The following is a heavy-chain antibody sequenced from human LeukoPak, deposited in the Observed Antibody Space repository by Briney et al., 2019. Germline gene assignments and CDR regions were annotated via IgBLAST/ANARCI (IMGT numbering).Heavy chain of an antibody. CDR3: ARDRGYSYGPHDAFDI. D-gene: IGHD5-18*01. V-gene: IGHV1-2*02. Sequence: ASVKVSCKASGYTSTGYYMHWVRRAPGQGLEWMGWINPNSGGANYAQKFQGRVTMTRDTSISTAYMELSRLRSDDTAVYYCARDRGYSYGPHDAFDIWGQGTMVTVSS. J-gene: IGHJ3*02. CDR2: INPNSGGA. CDR1: GYTSTGYY.